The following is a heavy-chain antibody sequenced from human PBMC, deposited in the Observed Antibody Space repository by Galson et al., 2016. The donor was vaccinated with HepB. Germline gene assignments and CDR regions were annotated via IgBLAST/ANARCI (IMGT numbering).Heavy chain of an antibody. V-gene: IGHV3-74*01. J-gene: IGHJ4*02. D-gene: IGHD3-10*01. CDR3: ARGPPYGEFDY. Sequence: SLRLSCAASGFTFSSYWVHWVRQAPGKGLVWVSRINSDGSSTTYAGSVKGRFTISRDNAKNTLYLQMNGLKAEDTAVYYCARGPPYGEFDYWGQGTLVTVSS. CDR1: GFTFSSYW. CDR2: INSDGSST.